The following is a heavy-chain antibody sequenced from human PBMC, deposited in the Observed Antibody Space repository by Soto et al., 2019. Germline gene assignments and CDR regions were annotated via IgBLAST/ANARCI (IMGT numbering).Heavy chain of an antibody. J-gene: IGHJ5*02. CDR2: IYYSGST. Sequence: SETLSLTCTVSGGSISSYYWSWIRQPPGKGLEWIGYIYYSGSTNYNPSLKSRVTISVDTAKNQFSLKLSSVTAADTAVSYCARAGLITFLGGPGGNWFAPGGQGTLVTVSS. D-gene: IGHD3-3*01. CDR1: GGSISSYY. CDR3: ARAGLITFLGGPGGNWFAP. V-gene: IGHV4-59*01.